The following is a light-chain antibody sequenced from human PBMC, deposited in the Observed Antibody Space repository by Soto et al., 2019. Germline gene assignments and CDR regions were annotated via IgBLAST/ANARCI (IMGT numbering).Light chain of an antibody. CDR1: QCISSY. CDR2: AAS. CDR3: PHPYNRPPS. J-gene: IGKJ4*02. V-gene: IGKV1-8*01. Sequence: ALRIAGSPSLCSASRGDRVTITCVASQCISSYLAWYQQKPGKAPKLLIFAASSLQSGVPSRFSGSRSGPDFTLTISTLQPKRFATHSCPHPYNRPPSLAAGTKVDIK.